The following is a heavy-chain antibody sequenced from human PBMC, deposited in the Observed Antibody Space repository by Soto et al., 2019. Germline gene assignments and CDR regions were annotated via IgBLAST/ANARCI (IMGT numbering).Heavy chain of an antibody. CDR3: ARGRIVVVPAARGFYYYYGMDV. CDR2: INHSGST. V-gene: IGHV4-34*01. Sequence: TWETLSLTCAVYGGAFSGYYWSWIRQPPGKGLEWIGEINHSGSTNYNPSLKSRVTISVDTSKNQFSLKLSSVTAADTAVYYCARGRIVVVPAARGFYYYYGMDVWGQGTTVTVSS. D-gene: IGHD2-2*01. J-gene: IGHJ6*02. CDR1: GGAFSGYY.